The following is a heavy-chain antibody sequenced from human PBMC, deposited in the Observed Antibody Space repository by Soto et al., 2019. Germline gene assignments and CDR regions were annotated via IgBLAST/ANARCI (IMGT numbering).Heavy chain of an antibody. Sequence: ASVKVSCKASGYTFTNYAIHWVRQGPGQRLEWMGWINAGNAKTKYSQKFQGRVTISRDTSASTAYMDLSSLRSEDTAVYYCARDGAVAGNANFDYWGQGTLVTVSS. D-gene: IGHD6-19*01. V-gene: IGHV1-3*01. CDR3: ARDGAVAGNANFDY. J-gene: IGHJ4*02. CDR2: INAGNAKT. CDR1: GYTFTNYA.